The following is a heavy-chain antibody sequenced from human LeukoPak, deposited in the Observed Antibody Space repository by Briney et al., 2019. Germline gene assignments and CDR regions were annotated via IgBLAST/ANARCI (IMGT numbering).Heavy chain of an antibody. CDR3: ARDLTGYDSSGRFDY. V-gene: IGHV4-59*01. D-gene: IGHD3-22*01. Sequence: SETLSLTCTVSGGSISSYYWSWIRQPPGKGLEWIGYIYYSGSTNYNPSLKSRVTISVDTSKNQFSLKLSSVTAADTAVYYCARDLTGYDSSGRFDYWGQGTLVTVSS. CDR1: GGSISSYY. J-gene: IGHJ4*02. CDR2: IYYSGST.